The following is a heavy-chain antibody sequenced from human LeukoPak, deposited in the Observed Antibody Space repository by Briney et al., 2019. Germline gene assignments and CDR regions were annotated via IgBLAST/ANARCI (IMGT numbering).Heavy chain of an antibody. CDR1: GYTFTAYF. D-gene: IGHD3-10*01. CDR3: ARGGTEASSGDY. J-gene: IGHJ4*02. CDR2: INPNSGGT. V-gene: IGHV1-2*06. Sequence: ASVKVSCKASGYTFTAYFMHWVRQAPGQWLEWMGRINPNSGGTNYAQKFQGRVTMTRDTSITTAYMDLSRLTYDDTAVYYCARGGTEASSGDYWGQGTLVTVSS.